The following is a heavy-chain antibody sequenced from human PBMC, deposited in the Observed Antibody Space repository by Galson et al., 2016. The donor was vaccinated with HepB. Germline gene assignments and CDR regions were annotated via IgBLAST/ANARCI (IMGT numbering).Heavy chain of an antibody. CDR1: GFTFGRHG. D-gene: IGHD2-8*01. Sequence: SLRLSCAASGFTFGRHGMYWVRQAPGKGPEWVAVIWYDGSNKYYADSVKGRFTISRDNSENTVYLQMNSLRADDTAVYYCARDRGVYVYYSYGMDVWGQGTTVAVSS. CDR3: ARDRGVYVYYSYGMDV. V-gene: IGHV3-33*01. J-gene: IGHJ6*02. CDR2: IWYDGSNK.